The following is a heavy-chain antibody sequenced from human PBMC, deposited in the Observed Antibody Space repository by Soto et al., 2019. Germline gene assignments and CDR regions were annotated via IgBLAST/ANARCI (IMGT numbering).Heavy chain of an antibody. Sequence: TSVKVSCKTSGYSFTVYYIYWVRQAPGQGLEWMGWINPNSGNTKYAQKFQGRVAITRDTSASTTYMELSSLRSEDTAVYYCARTLAAAGTRPYYYYYYYMDVWGKGTTVTVSS. D-gene: IGHD6-13*01. CDR3: ARTLAAAGTRPYYYYYYYMDV. CDR2: INPNSGNT. V-gene: IGHV1-2*02. CDR1: GYSFTVYY. J-gene: IGHJ6*03.